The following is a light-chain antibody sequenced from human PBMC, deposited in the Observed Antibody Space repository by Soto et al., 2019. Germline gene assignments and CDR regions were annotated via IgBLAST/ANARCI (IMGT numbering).Light chain of an antibody. V-gene: IGKV1-39*01. Sequence: DIQMTQSPSSLSASVGDRVTITCRASQSISNYLNWYQQRPGKAPKLLIYAASSLQSGVPSRFSGSGSETDFTLTISSLQPEDFATYSCQHSTTWTFGQGTKVDIK. J-gene: IGKJ1*01. CDR1: QSISNY. CDR2: AAS. CDR3: QHSTTWT.